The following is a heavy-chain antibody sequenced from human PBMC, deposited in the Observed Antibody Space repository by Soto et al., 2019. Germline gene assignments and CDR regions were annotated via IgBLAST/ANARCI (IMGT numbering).Heavy chain of an antibody. CDR1: GYTLTELS. J-gene: IGHJ6*02. V-gene: IGHV1-24*01. D-gene: IGHD3-10*01. CDR2: FDPEDGET. Sequence: ASMKVSCKVSGYTLTELSMHWVRQAPGKGLEWMGGFDPEDGETIYAQKFQGRVTMTEDTSTDTAYMELSSLRSEDTAVYYCATALDPRGWLKKYGMDVWGQGTTVTVSS. CDR3: ATALDPRGWLKKYGMDV.